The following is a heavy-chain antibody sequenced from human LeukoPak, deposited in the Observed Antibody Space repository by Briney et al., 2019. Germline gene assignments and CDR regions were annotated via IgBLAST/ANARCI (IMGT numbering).Heavy chain of an antibody. Sequence: ASVKVSCKASGYTFTGYYMHWVRQAPGQGLEWMGWINPNSGGTNYAQKFQGRVTMTRDTSISTAYMELSRLRSDDTAVYYCARDPPNYYGSGSYYYYMDVWGKGTTVTVSS. V-gene: IGHV1-2*02. CDR2: INPNSGGT. D-gene: IGHD3-10*01. J-gene: IGHJ6*03. CDR1: GYTFTGYY. CDR3: ARDPPNYYGSGSYYYYMDV.